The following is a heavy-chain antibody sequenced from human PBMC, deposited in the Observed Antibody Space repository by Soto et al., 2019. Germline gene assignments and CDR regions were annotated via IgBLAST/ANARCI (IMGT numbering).Heavy chain of an antibody. CDR1: GFTFNSYS. Sequence: EVQLVESGGGLVQPGGSLRLSCAASGFTFNSYSMHWVRQAPGKGLVWVSRINSDGSSTSYADSVKGRFTISRDNAKNTQYLQMNSLRAEDTAVYDCARGPILRYFDWQGRGAFDIWGQGTMVTVSS. V-gene: IGHV3-74*02. J-gene: IGHJ3*02. D-gene: IGHD3-9*01. CDR3: ARGPILRYFDWQGRGAFDI. CDR2: INSDGSST.